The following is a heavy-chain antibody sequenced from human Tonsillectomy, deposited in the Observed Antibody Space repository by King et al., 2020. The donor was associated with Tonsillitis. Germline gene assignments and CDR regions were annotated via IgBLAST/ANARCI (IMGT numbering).Heavy chain of an antibody. Sequence: QLVQSGVEVKKPGASVKVSCKASGYTFTNYDITWVRQAPGQGLEWMGWISAYNGNTNYAQKVQGRVTMTTDTSTNTAYMELRSLRSEETAVYYCARGHDYDSDVFDIWGQGTMVIVSS. D-gene: IGHD3-16*01. CDR3: ARGHDYDSDVFDI. V-gene: IGHV1-18*01. CDR2: ISAYNGNT. CDR1: GYTFTNYD. J-gene: IGHJ3*02.